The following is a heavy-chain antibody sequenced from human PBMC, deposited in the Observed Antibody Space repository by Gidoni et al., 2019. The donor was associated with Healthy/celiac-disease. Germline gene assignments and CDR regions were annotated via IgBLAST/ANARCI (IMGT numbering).Heavy chain of an antibody. CDR3: AKLVGYSYGPFDY. J-gene: IGHJ4*02. D-gene: IGHD5-18*01. V-gene: IGHV3-30*18. CDR2: ISYDGSNK. Sequence: QVQLVESGGGVVQPGRSLRLSCAASGFTFSSYGMHWVRQAPGKGLEWVAVISYDGSNKYYADSVKGRFTISRDNSKNTLYLQMNSLRAEDTAVYYCAKLVGYSYGPFDYWGQGTLVTVSS. CDR1: GFTFSSYG.